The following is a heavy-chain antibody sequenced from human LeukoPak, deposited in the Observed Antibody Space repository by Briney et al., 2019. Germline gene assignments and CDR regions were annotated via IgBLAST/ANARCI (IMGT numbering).Heavy chain of an antibody. CDR3: ARLSDSSGTPRSDY. D-gene: IGHD3-22*01. V-gene: IGHV3-23*01. J-gene: IGHJ4*02. CDR1: GFTFSSYA. Sequence: GGSLRLSCAASGFTFSSYAMSWVRQAPGKGLEWVSSISSSGGSTYYADSVKGRFTISRDNSKNTLYLQMNSLRAEDTAVYYCARLSDSSGTPRSDYWGQGTLVTVSS. CDR2: ISSSGGST.